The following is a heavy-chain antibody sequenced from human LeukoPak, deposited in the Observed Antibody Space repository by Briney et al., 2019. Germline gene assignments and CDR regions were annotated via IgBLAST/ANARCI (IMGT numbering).Heavy chain of an antibody. CDR2: LDAGGGDT. CDR3: AKDEGYDPIYYLES. Sequence: GGSLRLSCAASGFTFYTYAMTWVRQAPGKGLEWVSALDAGGGDTYYADSVKGRFTISRDNSKNTVYLQMNSLSAEDTAVYYCAKDEGYDPIYYLESWGQGTLATVSS. D-gene: IGHD5-12*01. J-gene: IGHJ4*02. CDR1: GFTFYTYA. V-gene: IGHV3-23*01.